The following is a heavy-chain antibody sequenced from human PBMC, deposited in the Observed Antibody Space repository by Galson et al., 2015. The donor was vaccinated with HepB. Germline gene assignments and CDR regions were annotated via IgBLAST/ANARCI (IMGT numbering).Heavy chain of an antibody. CDR1: GFTFSRCS. J-gene: IGHJ6*02. CDR2: MSNDGSDK. D-gene: IGHD3-10*01. CDR3: ARDLLVPWLSPPGYNYYGMDV. Sequence: SLRLSCAASGFTFSRCSMHWVRQAPGKGLEWVALMSNDGSDKYYADSVKGRFTISRDNSKNTLYLQMNSLRAEDTAVYYCARDLLVPWLSPPGYNYYGMDVWGQGTTVTVSS. V-gene: IGHV3-30*04.